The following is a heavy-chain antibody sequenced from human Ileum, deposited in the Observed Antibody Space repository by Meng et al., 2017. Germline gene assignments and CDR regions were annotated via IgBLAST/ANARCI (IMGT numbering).Heavy chain of an antibody. Sequence: VTLQESGPGLVKPSATLPLSGAVFNGCISSCIWWSLDRQAPGKGLEWIGEIYRGGATNYNPSLERRATLSVDESKNQFSLKMKSVTAADTAVYYCARSLRIKSSYFFDSWGQGILAPSPQ. CDR1: NGCISSCIW. CDR3: ARSLRIKSSYFFDS. D-gene: IGHD5-24*01. CDR2: IYRGGAT. V-gene: IGHV4-4*02. J-gene: IGHJ4*02.